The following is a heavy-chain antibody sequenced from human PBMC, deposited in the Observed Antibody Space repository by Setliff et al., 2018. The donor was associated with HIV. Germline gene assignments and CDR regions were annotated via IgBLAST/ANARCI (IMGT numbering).Heavy chain of an antibody. V-gene: IGHV4-61*09. CDR2: IYTSGST. CDR1: GGSISSGSYY. J-gene: IGHJ6*02. CDR3: ARDGTIFHYGMDV. D-gene: IGHD3-3*01. Sequence: PSETLSLTCTVSGGSISSGSYYWSWIRQPAGKGLEWIGHIYTSGSTNHNPSLKSRLTISVDTSKNQFSLNLSSVTAADTAVYYCARDGTIFHYGMDVWGQGTTVTVS.